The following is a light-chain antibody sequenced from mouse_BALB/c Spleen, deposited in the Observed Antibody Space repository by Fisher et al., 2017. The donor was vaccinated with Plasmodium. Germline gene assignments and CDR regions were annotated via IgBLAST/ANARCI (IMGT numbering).Light chain of an antibody. Sequence: DIVITQSPATLSVTPGDRVSLSCRASQSISNYLHWYQQKSHESPRLLITYASQSTSGIPSRFSGSGSGTDFTLSINSVETEDFGMYFCQHSNSWPLTFGTGTKLELK. CDR2: YAS. CDR1: QSISNY. J-gene: IGKJ5*01. V-gene: IGKV5-45*01. CDR3: QHSNSWPLT.